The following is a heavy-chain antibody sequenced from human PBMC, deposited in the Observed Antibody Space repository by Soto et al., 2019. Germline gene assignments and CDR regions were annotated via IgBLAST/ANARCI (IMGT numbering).Heavy chain of an antibody. V-gene: IGHV3-23*01. CDR1: DFNFPNYV. CDR3: AKGASRFMISGVLDS. Sequence: EVQLLESGGGLVQPGKSLRLSCAASDFNFPNYVMTWVRQAPARGLEWVATVSPTGGTPYYADSVKGRFTISRDNSENTLYLKMDSLRVEDTAAYFCAKGASRFMISGVLDSWGQGTVVIVSS. D-gene: IGHD3-3*01. J-gene: IGHJ4*02. CDR2: VSPTGGTP.